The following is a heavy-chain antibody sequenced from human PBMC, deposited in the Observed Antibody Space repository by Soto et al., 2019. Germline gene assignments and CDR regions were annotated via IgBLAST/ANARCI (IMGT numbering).Heavy chain of an antibody. CDR2: ISYDGSNK. CDR1: GFTFSSYG. CDR3: WMSCSDQTDY. V-gene: IGHV3-30*03. J-gene: IGHJ4*02. Sequence: QVQLVESGGGVVQPGRSLRLSCAASGFTFSSYGMHWVRQAPGKGLEWVAVISYDGSNKYYADSVKGRFTISRDKSKNTLYLQMNSLRAEDTAVYYCWMSCSDQTDYWGQVTLVTVSS. D-gene: IGHD2-2*03.